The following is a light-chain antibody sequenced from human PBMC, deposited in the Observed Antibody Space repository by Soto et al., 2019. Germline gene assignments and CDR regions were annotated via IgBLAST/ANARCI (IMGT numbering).Light chain of an antibody. CDR1: GSNIGAGYD. CDR2: CDS. Sequence: QSVLTQPPSVSGAPGQRVTISCTGSGSNIGAGYDVHWYQHRPGTAPKLLVFCDSHRPSGVPDRFSGSKSGTSASLAITGLQAEDEGDYYCQSYDSTLDARYVFGTGTKLTVL. CDR3: QSYDSTLDARYV. J-gene: IGLJ1*01. V-gene: IGLV1-40*01.